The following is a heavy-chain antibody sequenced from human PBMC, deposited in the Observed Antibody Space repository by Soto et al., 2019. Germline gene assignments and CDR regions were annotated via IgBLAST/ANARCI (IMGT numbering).Heavy chain of an antibody. D-gene: IGHD1-26*01. V-gene: IGHV3-48*01. CDR3: ASSASPDAY. J-gene: IGHJ4*02. CDR1: GFIFNSYS. Sequence: EVQLVESGGGLVQPGGSLRLSCVASGFIFNSYSMNWVRQAPGKGLEWISYINSGSTSVFYADSVKGRFSISRDNAKNSLYLQMNSLRAEDTAVYCCASSASPDAYWGQGTLVTVSS. CDR2: INSGSTSV.